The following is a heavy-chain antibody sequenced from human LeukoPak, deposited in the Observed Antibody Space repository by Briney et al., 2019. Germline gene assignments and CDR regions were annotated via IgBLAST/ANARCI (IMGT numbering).Heavy chain of an antibody. J-gene: IGHJ6*03. CDR3: ARHRGGGGYHYMDV. CDR1: GGSLGRSNTY. V-gene: IGHV4-39*01. CDR2: ILHSGYT. Sequence: SETLSLTCTVSGGSLGRSNTYWGWIRQTPGKGLEWLGTILHSGYTYNNPSLKSRVTMSVDSSKNQFSLSLSSVTAADTAVYFCARHRGGGGYHYMDVWGKGTTVIVS. D-gene: IGHD2-21*01.